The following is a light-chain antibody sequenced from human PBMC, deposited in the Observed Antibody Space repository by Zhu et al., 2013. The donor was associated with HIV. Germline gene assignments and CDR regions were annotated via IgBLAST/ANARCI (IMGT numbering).Light chain of an antibody. V-gene: IGKV1-5*01. CDR2: DAS. CDR3: QHYEIDTIT. J-gene: IGKJ2*01. Sequence: DIQMTQSPSTLSASVGDRVTITCRASQSISSWLAWYQQKPGKAPKLLIYDASSLESGVPSRFSGSGSGAEFTLTISSLQPDDFATYYCQHYEIDTITFGQGTKVEI. CDR1: QSISSW.